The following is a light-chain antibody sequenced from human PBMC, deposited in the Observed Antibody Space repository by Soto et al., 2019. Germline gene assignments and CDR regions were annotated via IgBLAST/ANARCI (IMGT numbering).Light chain of an antibody. Sequence: IQFTQSPSSLSASVGDRVTITCRASQGISSYLGWYQQKPGKAPKLLIYAASSLQSGVPSRFSGSGSGTDFSLTISGLQPEDFATYYCQQSYGALTWTFGQGTKVDIK. J-gene: IGKJ1*01. CDR2: AAS. CDR1: QGISSY. V-gene: IGKV1-39*01. CDR3: QQSYGALTWT.